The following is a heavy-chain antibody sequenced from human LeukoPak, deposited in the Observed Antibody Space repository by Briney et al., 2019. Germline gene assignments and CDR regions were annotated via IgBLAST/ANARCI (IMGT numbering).Heavy chain of an antibody. J-gene: IGHJ5*02. CDR1: GGTFSSYA. Sequence: SVKVSCKASGGTFSSYAISWVRQAPGQGLEWRGGIIPIFGTANYAQKFQGRVTITTDESTSTAYMELSSLRSEDTAVYYCAGEDCSSTSCYTWFDPWGQGTLVSVSS. V-gene: IGHV1-69*05. CDR2: IIPIFGTA. CDR3: AGEDCSSTSCYTWFDP. D-gene: IGHD2-2*02.